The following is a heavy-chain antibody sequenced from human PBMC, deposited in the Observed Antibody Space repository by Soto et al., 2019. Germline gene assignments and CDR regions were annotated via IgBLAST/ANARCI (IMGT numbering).Heavy chain of an antibody. CDR1: GGSISSGGYY. V-gene: IGHV4-31*03. CDR3: AREDRWLQGDYYYGMDV. D-gene: IGHD5-12*01. Sequence: QVQLQESGPGLVKPSQTLSLTCTVSGGSISSGGYYWSWIRQHPGKGLEWIGYIYYSGSTYYNPSLRSRVTLSVDTSKNQFSLKLSSVPAADTAVYYCAREDRWLQGDYYYGMDVWGQGTTVTVSS. J-gene: IGHJ6*02. CDR2: IYYSGST.